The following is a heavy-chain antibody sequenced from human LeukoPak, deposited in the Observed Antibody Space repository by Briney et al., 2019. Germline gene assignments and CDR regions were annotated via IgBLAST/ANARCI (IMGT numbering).Heavy chain of an antibody. CDR1: GGSISSSSYY. D-gene: IGHD6-19*01. Sequence: SETLSLTCTVSGGSISSSSYYWGWIRQPPGKGLEWIGSIYYSGSTYYNPALKSRVTISVDTSKNQFSLSLTSVTAADTAVYYCARDSYSSGWYFDYWGQGTLVTVSS. V-gene: IGHV4-39*02. J-gene: IGHJ4*02. CDR2: IYYSGST. CDR3: ARDSYSSGWYFDY.